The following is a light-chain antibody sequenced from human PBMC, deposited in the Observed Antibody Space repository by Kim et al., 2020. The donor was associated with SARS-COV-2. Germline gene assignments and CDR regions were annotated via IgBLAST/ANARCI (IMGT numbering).Light chain of an antibody. CDR2: DVS. V-gene: IGKV1-5*01. Sequence: GDKVTIPCRASQSVSDHLAWYQQKPGKAPKLLIYDVSTLGKGVASRFSGSGSGTEFALTITGLQPEDFTTYYCQQYKGYPYTFGQGTKLEI. J-gene: IGKJ2*01. CDR1: QSVSDH. CDR3: QQYKGYPYT.